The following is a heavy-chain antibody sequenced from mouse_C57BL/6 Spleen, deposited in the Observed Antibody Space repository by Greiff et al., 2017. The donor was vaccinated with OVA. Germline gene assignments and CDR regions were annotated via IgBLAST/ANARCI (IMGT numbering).Heavy chain of an antibody. D-gene: IGHD2-4*01. J-gene: IGHJ4*01. CDR2: IYPRSGNT. CDR3: ARSRYDYDLGYAMDY. CDR1: GYTFTSYG. Sequence: QVQLQQSGAELARPGASVKLSCKASGYTFTSYGISWVKQRTGQGLEWIGEIYPRSGNTYYNEKFKGKATLTADKSSSTAYMELRSLTSEDSAVYFCARSRYDYDLGYAMDYWGQGTSVTVSS. V-gene: IGHV1-81*01.